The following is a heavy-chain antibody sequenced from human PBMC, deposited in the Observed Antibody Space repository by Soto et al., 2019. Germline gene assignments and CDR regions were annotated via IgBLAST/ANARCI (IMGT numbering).Heavy chain of an antibody. CDR3: ATSGNYRFDY. CDR2: ISSGGSTI. J-gene: IGHJ4*02. Sequence: DVQLVESGGGLVQPGGSLRLSSVASGFIFSSYKMNWVRQAPGKGLERVSAISSGGSTIYYADSVKGRFTISRDNAKNSLYLQMNSLRAEDTAVYYCATSGNYRFDYWGQGTLATVSS. D-gene: IGHD1-26*01. CDR1: GFIFSSYK. V-gene: IGHV3-48*04.